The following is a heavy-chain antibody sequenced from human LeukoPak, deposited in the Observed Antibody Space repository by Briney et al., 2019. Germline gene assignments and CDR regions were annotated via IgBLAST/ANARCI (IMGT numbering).Heavy chain of an antibody. V-gene: IGHV4-28*02. D-gene: IGHD5-18*01. CDR1: GFSFSSHSM. Sequence: LRLSCAASGFSFSSHSMNWVRQAPGKGLEWIGYIYYSGSIYYNPSLKSRVTMSVDTSKNQFSLKLSSVTAVDTAVYYCASGLGTALDYWGQGTLVTVSS. J-gene: IGHJ4*02. CDR3: ASGLGTALDY. CDR2: IYYSGSI.